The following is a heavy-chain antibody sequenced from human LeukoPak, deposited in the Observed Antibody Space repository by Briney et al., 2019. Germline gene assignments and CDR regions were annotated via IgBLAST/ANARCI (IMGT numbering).Heavy chain of an antibody. J-gene: IGHJ6*03. Sequence: ASVKVSCKASGYTFTSYDINWVRQATGQGLEWMGWMNPNSGNTGYAQKFQGRVTITRNTSISTAYMELSSLRSEHTAVYYCARGTSSWTLYYYYYMDVWGKGTTVTVSS. V-gene: IGHV1-8*03. CDR3: ARGTSSWTLYYYYYMDV. D-gene: IGHD2-2*01. CDR2: MNPNSGNT. CDR1: GYTFTSYD.